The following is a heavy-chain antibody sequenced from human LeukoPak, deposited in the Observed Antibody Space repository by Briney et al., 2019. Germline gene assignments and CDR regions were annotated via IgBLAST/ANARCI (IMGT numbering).Heavy chain of an antibody. V-gene: IGHV4-59*01. CDR1: GGSTSSYY. CDR3: ARVRGDFETD. D-gene: IGHD3-16*01. Sequence: PSATLSLTCSVSGGSTSSYYWTWIRQPPGKGLAWIGYRYYSGSTTYNPSLKSRVNISVDTSKSQFSLKLISVTAADTAIYYCARVRGDFETDWGQGTLVTVSS. J-gene: IGHJ1*01. CDR2: RYYSGST.